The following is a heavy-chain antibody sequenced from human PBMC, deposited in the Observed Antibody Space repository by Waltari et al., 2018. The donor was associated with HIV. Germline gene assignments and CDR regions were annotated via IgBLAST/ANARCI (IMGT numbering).Heavy chain of an antibody. V-gene: IGHV4-4*02. CDR1: GGSISSSNW. CDR2: IYHSGRT. J-gene: IGHJ3*02. Sequence: QVQLQESGPGLVKPSGTLSLTCAVSGGSISSSNWWSWVRPPPGKGLEWIGEIYHSGRTNYNPSLKSRVTISVDKSKNQFSLKLSSVTAADTAVYYCARGGHILVVIAIPARAFDIWGQGTMVTVSS. D-gene: IGHD2-21*01. CDR3: ARGGHILVVIAIPARAFDI.